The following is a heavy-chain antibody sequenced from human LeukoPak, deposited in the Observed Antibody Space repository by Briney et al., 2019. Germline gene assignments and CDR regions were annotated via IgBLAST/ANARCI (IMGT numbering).Heavy chain of an antibody. Sequence: SQTLSLTCAISGDSVSSNSATWNWIRQSPSRGLEWLGRTYYRSKWYNDYAVSVKSRITINPDTSKSQFSLQLNSVTPEDTAVYYCASSTSSGWQYYYYGMDVWGQGTTVTVSS. CDR2: TYYRSKWYN. D-gene: IGHD6-19*01. J-gene: IGHJ6*02. CDR1: GDSVSSNSAT. V-gene: IGHV6-1*01. CDR3: ASSTSSGWQYYYYGMDV.